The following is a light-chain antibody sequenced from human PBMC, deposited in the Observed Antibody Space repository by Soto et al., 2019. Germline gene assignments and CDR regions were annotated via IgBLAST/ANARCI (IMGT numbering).Light chain of an antibody. V-gene: IGKV1-9*01. J-gene: IGKJ4*01. Sequence: IQLTPSPSFLSASVGYGATITCRASQATSRYLAWYQQQPGEAPKLLTYAASTLQTGVPTSVSGSGSETEFTLTISSLQPEDFATYYCQQLNSYPLTFGGGTKVDIK. CDR3: QQLNSYPLT. CDR2: AAS. CDR1: QATSRY.